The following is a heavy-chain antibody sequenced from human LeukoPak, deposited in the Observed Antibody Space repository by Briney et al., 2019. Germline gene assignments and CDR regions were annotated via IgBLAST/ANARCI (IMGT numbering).Heavy chain of an antibody. CDR1: GGSISSGSYY. CDR2: IYTSGST. J-gene: IGHJ6*03. D-gene: IGHD6-13*01. V-gene: IGHV4-61*02. Sequence: PSETLSLTCTVSGGSISSGSYYWSWIRQPAGKGLEWIGCIYTSGSTNYNPSLKSRVTISVDTSKNQFSLKLSSVTAADTAVYYCARRPLRPLIAAGGYYYYNYMDVWGKGTTVTISS. CDR3: ARRPLRPLIAAGGYYYYNYMDV.